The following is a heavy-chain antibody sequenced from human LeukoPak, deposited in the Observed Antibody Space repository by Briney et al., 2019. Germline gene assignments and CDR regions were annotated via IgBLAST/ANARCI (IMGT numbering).Heavy chain of an antibody. Sequence: ASETVSLKSSGSTFTSYYMHLVRQAHGQGLGWMGIINPKDGSRSKAQKFQGGDTMTRDTSASTVYMELSSLRSEDTAVYYCAGAKGSLSLPDTAMVILSYYYYGMDVWGQGTTVTVSS. D-gene: IGHD5-18*01. CDR3: AGAKGSLSLPDTAMVILSYYYYGMDV. J-gene: IGHJ6*02. CDR2: INPKDGSR. CDR1: GSTFTSYY. V-gene: IGHV1-46*01.